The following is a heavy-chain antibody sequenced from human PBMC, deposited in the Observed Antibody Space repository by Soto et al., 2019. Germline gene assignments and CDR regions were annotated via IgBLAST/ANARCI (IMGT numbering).Heavy chain of an antibody. CDR1: GGSISSSSYY. J-gene: IGHJ5*02. D-gene: IGHD3-22*01. V-gene: IGHV4-39*01. Sequence: SETLSLTCTVSGGSISSSSYYWGWIRQPPGKGLEWIGSIYYSGSTYYNPSLKSRVTISVDTSKNQFSLKLSSVTAADTAVYYCAQVIGDLLNWFGPWGQGTLVTVSS. CDR2: IYYSGST. CDR3: AQVIGDLLNWFGP.